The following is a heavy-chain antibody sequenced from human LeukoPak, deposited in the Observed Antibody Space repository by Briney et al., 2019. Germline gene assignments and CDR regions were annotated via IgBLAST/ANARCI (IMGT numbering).Heavy chain of an antibody. CDR1: GFTFSDCY. V-gene: IGHV3-11*01. CDR2: ISSSGSTI. D-gene: IGHD6-19*01. CDR3: ARAEQWLTPEDY. J-gene: IGHJ4*02. Sequence: PGGSLRLSCAASGFTFSDCYMSWIRQAPGKGLEWVSYISSSGSTIYYADSVKGRFTISRDNAKNSLYLQMNSLRAEDTAVYYCARAEQWLTPEDYWGQGTLVTVSS.